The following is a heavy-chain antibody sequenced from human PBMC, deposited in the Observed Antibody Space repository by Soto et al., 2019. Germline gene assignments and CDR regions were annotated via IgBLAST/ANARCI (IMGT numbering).Heavy chain of an antibody. V-gene: IGHV1-69*12. J-gene: IGHJ5*02. CDR1: GGTFSSYA. D-gene: IGHD2-21*02. CDR2: LIPIFGTA. Sequence: QVQLVQSGAEVKKPGSSVKVSCKASGGTFSSYAISWVRQAPGQGLEWMGGLIPIFGTANYAQKFQGRVTITADESTSTAYMELSSLRSEDTAVYYCARYRCGGDCFTPNWFDPWGQGTLVTVSS. CDR3: ARYRCGGDCFTPNWFDP.